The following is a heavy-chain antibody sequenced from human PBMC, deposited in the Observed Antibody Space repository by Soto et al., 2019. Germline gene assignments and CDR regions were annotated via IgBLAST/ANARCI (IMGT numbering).Heavy chain of an antibody. Sequence: PSETLSLTCTVSGGSISSYYWTWVRQPPGKGLEWIGYIYYSGNTNYNPSLKRRVTMSVDTSKNQFSLNLNSVTAADTAIYYCAPVAAGGGWFDTWGQGALVTSPQ. CDR1: GGSISSYY. CDR2: IYYSGNT. J-gene: IGHJ5*02. D-gene: IGHD2-21*01. V-gene: IGHV4-59*01. CDR3: APVAAGGGWFDT.